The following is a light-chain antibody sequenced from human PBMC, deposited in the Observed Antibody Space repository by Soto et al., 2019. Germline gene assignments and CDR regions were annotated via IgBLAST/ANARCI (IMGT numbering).Light chain of an antibody. CDR3: QQRSNWPRGT. J-gene: IGKJ3*01. V-gene: IGKV3-11*01. CDR2: DAS. CDR1: QSVSSY. Sequence: EIVLTQSPATLSLSPGERATLSCRASQSVSSYLAWYQQKPGQAPRLLSYDASNRATGIPARFSGSGSGTDFTLTISSLEPEDFAVYYCQQRSNWPRGTFGPGTKVDI.